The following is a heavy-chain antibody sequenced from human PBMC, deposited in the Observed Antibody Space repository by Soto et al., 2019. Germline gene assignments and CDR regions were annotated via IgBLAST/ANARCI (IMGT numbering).Heavy chain of an antibody. V-gene: IGHV4-59*01. Sequence: PSETLSLTCTVSGGSISSYYWSWIRQPPGKGLEWIGYIYYSGSTNYNPSLKSRVTISVDTSKNQFSLKLSSVTAADTAVYYCARDRGTTGTTSFDYWGQGTLVTVSS. CDR2: IYYSGST. CDR1: GGSISSYY. CDR3: ARDRGTTGTTSFDY. D-gene: IGHD1-1*01. J-gene: IGHJ4*02.